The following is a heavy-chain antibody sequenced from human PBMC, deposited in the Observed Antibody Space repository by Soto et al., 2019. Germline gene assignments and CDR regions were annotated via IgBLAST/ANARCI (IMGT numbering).Heavy chain of an antibody. CDR2: IIPFFGTA. V-gene: IGHV1-69*13. D-gene: IGHD3-16*01. CDR3: ARSAPMDAGDKYYYDF. Sequence: SVKVSCQASGGTFSTFGISWVRQAPGQGLEWMGGIIPFFGTAKYSQKFEDRISITADESTNTVYMDLRSLTSEDTAIYYCARSAPMDAGDKYYYDFWGQGAPVTGSS. CDR1: GGTFSTFG. J-gene: IGHJ4*02.